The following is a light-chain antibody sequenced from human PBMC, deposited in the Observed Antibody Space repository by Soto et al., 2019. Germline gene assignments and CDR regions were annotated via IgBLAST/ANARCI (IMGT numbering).Light chain of an antibody. CDR2: DVS. Sequence: QSALTQPASVSGSPGQSITISCTGTSSDVGDYNYVYWYQQHPGKAPKLMIYDVSNRPSGVSNRFSGSKSGNTASLTISGLQAEDEADYFCSSYTSSSTPYVFRTGTKLTVL. CDR1: SSDVGDYNY. J-gene: IGLJ1*01. CDR3: SSYTSSSTPYV. V-gene: IGLV2-14*03.